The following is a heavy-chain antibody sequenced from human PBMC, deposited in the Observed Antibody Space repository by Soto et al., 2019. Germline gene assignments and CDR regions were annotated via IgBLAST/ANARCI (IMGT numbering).Heavy chain of an antibody. CDR1: GGSISSGSYY. V-gene: IGHV4-39*01. CDR3: ASGYDILTGYPRGDYYGMDV. D-gene: IGHD3-9*01. CDR2: IYYSGST. Sequence: SETLSLTCTVSGGSISSGSYYWGWIRQPPGKGLEWIGSIYYSGSTYYNPSLKSRVTISVDTSKNQFSLKLSSVTAADTAVYYCASGYDILTGYPRGDYYGMDVWGQGTTVTVSS. J-gene: IGHJ6*02.